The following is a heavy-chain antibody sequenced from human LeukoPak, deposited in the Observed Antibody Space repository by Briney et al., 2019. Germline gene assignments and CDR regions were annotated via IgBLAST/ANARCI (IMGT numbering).Heavy chain of an antibody. CDR3: ARDSDAEAIVGATTFDY. Sequence: GASVKVSCKACGYTFTSYSTHWVRQAPGQRLEWMGWINAGNGNTKYSQKFQGRVTITRDTSASTAYMELSSLRSEDTAVYYCARDSDAEAIVGATTFDYWGQGTLVTVSS. J-gene: IGHJ4*02. CDR1: GYTFTSYS. CDR2: INAGNGNT. D-gene: IGHD1-26*01. V-gene: IGHV1-3*01.